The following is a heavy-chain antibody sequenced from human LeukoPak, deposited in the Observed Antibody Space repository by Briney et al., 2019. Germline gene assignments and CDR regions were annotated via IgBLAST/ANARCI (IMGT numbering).Heavy chain of an antibody. CDR3: ARDGSGMYYFDY. CDR2: ISSSSSYI. CDR1: GFTVSSNY. V-gene: IGHV3-21*01. D-gene: IGHD1-26*01. Sequence: PGGSLRLSCAASGFTVSSNYMSWVRQAPGKGLEWVSSISSSSSYIYYADSVKGRFTISRDNAKNSLYLQMNSLRAEDTAVYYCARDGSGMYYFDYWGQGTLVTVSS. J-gene: IGHJ4*02.